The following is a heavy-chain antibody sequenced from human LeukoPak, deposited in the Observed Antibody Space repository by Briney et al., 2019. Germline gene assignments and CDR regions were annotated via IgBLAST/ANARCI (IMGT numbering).Heavy chain of an antibody. CDR2: ISGSGGST. CDR3: AKDYYDSSGYYYYPDY. Sequence: PGGSLRLSCAASGFTFSSYAMSWVRQAPGKGLEWVSAISGSGGSTYYADSVKGRFTTSRDNSKNTLYLQMNSLRAEDTAVYYCAKDYYDSSGYYYYPDYWGQGTLVTVSS. D-gene: IGHD3-22*01. CDR1: GFTFSSYA. V-gene: IGHV3-23*01. J-gene: IGHJ4*02.